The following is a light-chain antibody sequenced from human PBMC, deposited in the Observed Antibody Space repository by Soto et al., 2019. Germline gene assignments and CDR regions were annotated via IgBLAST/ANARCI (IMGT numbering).Light chain of an antibody. CDR2: DNN. Sequence: QSVLTQPPSVSAAPGQKVTISCSGSLSNIGSNYVSWYQQLPGTAPKVIIYDNNERPSAIPDRFSGSKSGTSATLGITGLQTGDEADYYCGTWYSSLSADVCGGGTKLTAL. J-gene: IGLJ3*02. CDR1: LSNIGSNY. CDR3: GTWYSSLSADV. V-gene: IGLV1-51*01.